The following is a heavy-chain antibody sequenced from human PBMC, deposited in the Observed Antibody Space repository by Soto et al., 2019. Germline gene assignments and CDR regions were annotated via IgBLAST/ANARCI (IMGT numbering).Heavy chain of an antibody. CDR2: IYPGDSDT. CDR3: ARPREAGKYYYGVDV. D-gene: IGHD6-19*01. CDR1: GYSFTSYW. J-gene: IGHJ6*02. Sequence: GXSLNIACNGSGYSFTSYWIGWLRQIPGKGLEWMGIIYPGDSDTRYSPSFQGQVTISADKSISTAYLQWSSLKASDTAMYYCARPREAGKYYYGVDVWGQGTTVTVSS. V-gene: IGHV5-51*01.